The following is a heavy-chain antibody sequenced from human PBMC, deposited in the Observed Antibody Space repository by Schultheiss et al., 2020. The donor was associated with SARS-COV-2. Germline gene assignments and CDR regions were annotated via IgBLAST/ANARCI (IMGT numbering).Heavy chain of an antibody. CDR2: ISSSGSTI. D-gene: IGHD1-26*01. Sequence: GGSLRLSCAASGFTFSSYAMNWVRQAPGKGLEWVSYISSSGSTIYYADSVKGRFTISRDNAKNSLYLQMNSLRAEDTAVYYCASLSGSYFLGFYWGQGTLVTVSS. V-gene: IGHV3-48*03. CDR3: ASLSGSYFLGFY. CDR1: GFTFSSYA. J-gene: IGHJ4*02.